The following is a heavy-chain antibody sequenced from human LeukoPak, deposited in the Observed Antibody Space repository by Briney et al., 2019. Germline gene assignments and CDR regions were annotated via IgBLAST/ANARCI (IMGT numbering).Heavy chain of an antibody. V-gene: IGHV3-74*01. Sequence: GGSLRLSCEVSGSPLSSHWMHWVRQPPQKGLEWVSRINQGGTWIAYADSVEGRFTVSRDDAKNTLYLQMNSLRGGDTAVYYCVRDTSVSRMYVWGQGTTVIVSS. CDR2: INQGGTWI. D-gene: IGHD5/OR15-5a*01. CDR3: VRDTSVSRMYV. J-gene: IGHJ6*02. CDR1: GSPLSSHW.